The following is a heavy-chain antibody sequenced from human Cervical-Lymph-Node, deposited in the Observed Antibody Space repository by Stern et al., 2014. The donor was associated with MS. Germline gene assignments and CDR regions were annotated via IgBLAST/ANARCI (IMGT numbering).Heavy chain of an antibody. CDR1: GG. CDR3: ARGAGDNWFDP. CDR2: IIPFVGTGTV. V-gene: IGHV1-69*06. J-gene: IGHJ5*02. Sequence: QLVQSGADVKKPGSSVRVSCKASGGISWLRQAPGQGLEWMGGIIPFVGTGTVNYAQNFQGRLTIIADTSTNTTYMELRSLRFDDTAVYYCARGAGDNWFDPWGQGTLVSVSS. D-gene: IGHD3-10*01.